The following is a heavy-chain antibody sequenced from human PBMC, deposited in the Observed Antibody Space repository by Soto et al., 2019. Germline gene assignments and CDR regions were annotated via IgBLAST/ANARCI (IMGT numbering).Heavy chain of an antibody. Sequence: GGSLRLSCAASGFTFSSYGMHWVRQAPGKGLEWVAVISYDGSNKYYADSGKGRFTISRDNSKNTRYLQMNSLRAEDTAVYYCAKTNSGYDGIYYYYYYMDVWGKGTTVTVSS. J-gene: IGHJ6*03. CDR3: AKTNSGYDGIYYYYYYMDV. V-gene: IGHV3-30*18. D-gene: IGHD5-12*01. CDR1: GFTFSSYG. CDR2: ISYDGSNK.